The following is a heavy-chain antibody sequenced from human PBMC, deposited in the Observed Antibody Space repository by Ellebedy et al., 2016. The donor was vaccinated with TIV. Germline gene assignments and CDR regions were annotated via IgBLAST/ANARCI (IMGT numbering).Heavy chain of an antibody. CDR2: IDPNSGGT. D-gene: IGHD6-13*01. V-gene: IGHV1-2*02. CDR1: GYTFTDYY. J-gene: IGHJ5*02. Sequence: AASVKVSCKASGYTFTDYYMHWVRQAPGQGLEWMGWIDPNSGGTYYAQKFQGRVTMTRDTSISTVYMELSRLRSDDTAVYYCARDQRVFYWFDPWGQGTLVTVSS. CDR3: ARDQRVFYWFDP.